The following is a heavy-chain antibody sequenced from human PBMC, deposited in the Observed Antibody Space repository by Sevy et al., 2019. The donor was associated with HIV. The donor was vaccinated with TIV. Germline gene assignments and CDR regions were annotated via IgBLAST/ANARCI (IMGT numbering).Heavy chain of an antibody. CDR2: ISWNSGSI. D-gene: IGHD6-19*01. Sequence: GGSLRLSCAASGFTFDDYAMHGVRQAPRKALEWVSGISWNSGSIGYADSVKGRFTISRDNAKNSLYLQMNSLRPEDTALYYCAKDLISVAGFYAFDMWGQGTMVTVSS. V-gene: IGHV3-9*01. J-gene: IGHJ3*02. CDR3: AKDLISVAGFYAFDM. CDR1: GFTFDDYA.